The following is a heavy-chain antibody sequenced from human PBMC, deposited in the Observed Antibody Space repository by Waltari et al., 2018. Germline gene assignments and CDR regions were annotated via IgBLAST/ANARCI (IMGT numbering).Heavy chain of an antibody. CDR3: ASSTGGGAFDI. CDR1: GYSISSGYY. CDR2: IYHSGST. D-gene: IGHD1-1*01. V-gene: IGHV4-38-2*02. Sequence: QVQLQESGPGLVKPSETLSLTCTVSGYSISSGYYWGWIRQPPGKGLEWIGSIYHSGSTYYNPSLKSRVTISVDTSKNQFSLKLSSVTAADTAVYYCASSTGGGAFDIWGQGTMVTVSS. J-gene: IGHJ3*02.